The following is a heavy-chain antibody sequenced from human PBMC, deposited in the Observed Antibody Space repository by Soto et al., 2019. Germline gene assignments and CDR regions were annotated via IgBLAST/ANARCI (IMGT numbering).Heavy chain of an antibody. CDR2: IYYSGST. CDR3: ARVGATTILWFDP. Sequence: SETLSLTCTVSGGSISSSSYYWGWIRQPPGKGLEWIGSIYYSGSTNYNPSLKSRVTISVDTSKNQFSLKLSSVTAADTAVYYCARVGATTILWFDPWGQGTLVTVSS. CDR1: GGSISSSSYY. D-gene: IGHD5-12*01. V-gene: IGHV4-39*07. J-gene: IGHJ5*02.